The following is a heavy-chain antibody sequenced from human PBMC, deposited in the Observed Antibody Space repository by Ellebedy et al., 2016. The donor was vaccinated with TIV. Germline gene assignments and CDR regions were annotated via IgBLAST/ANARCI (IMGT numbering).Heavy chain of an antibody. CDR2: ISYDGSNK. V-gene: IGHV3-30*09. CDR3: ARERQWEQPPEY. J-gene: IGHJ4*02. CDR1: GFTFSSYA. Sequence: GGSLRLSCAASGFTFSSYAMHWVRQAPGKGLEWVAFISYDGSNKYYADPVKGRFGISRDNSKNTLSLQMNSLRAEDTAVYYCARERQWEQPPEYWGQGTLVTVSS. D-gene: IGHD1-26*01.